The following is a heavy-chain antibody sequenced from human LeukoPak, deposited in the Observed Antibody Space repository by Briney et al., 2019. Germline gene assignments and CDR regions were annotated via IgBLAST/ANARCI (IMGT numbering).Heavy chain of an antibody. J-gene: IGHJ4*02. CDR3: TRGSYDVLTGYSTLGEY. D-gene: IGHD3-9*01. V-gene: IGHV4-39*02. CDR2: IYYSGST. CDR1: GGSLSSSSYY. Sequence: SETLSLTCTVSGGSLSSSSYYWGWVRQPPGKGLEWIGNIYYSGSTYYNPSLKSRLTITLDTSQRHFSLRLSSVTAADTASYYCTRGSYDVLTGYSTLGEYWGQGTLVTVSS.